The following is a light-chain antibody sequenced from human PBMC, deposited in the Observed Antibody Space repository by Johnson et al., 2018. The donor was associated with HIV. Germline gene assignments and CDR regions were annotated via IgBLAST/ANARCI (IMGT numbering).Light chain of an antibody. CDR1: SSNIGNNY. J-gene: IGLJ1*01. V-gene: IGLV1-51*02. CDR3: GTWDNSLSTGGV. Sequence: SVLSQPPSVSAAPGQKVTISCSGSSSNIGNNYISWYQQFPGTAPKLLIYENNRRPSGIPDRFSGSKSGTSATLDITGLQTGDEADYYCGTWDNSLSTGGVFGTGTKVTVL. CDR2: ENN.